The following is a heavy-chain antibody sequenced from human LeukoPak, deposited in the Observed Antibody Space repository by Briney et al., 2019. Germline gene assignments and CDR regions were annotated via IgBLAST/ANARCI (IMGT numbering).Heavy chain of an antibody. J-gene: IGHJ4*02. D-gene: IGHD1-26*01. CDR2: IKSKTDNGTI. CDR3: AKSRSGSPHSFDY. V-gene: IGHV3-15*01. Sequence: PGGSLRLSCAASGFTFNNAWMSWVRQAPGKGLDWVGRIKSKTDNGTIDYAAPVKGRFTISRDDSKNTLYLQMNSLRAEDTAVYYCAKSRSGSPHSFDYWGQGTLVTVSS. CDR1: GFTFNNAW.